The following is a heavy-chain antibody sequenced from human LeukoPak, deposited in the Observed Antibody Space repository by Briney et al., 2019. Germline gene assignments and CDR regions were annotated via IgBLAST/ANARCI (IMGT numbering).Heavy chain of an antibody. CDR1: GGSFSTYY. CDR3: ARDFLDGDNAFDI. J-gene: IGHJ3*02. V-gene: IGHV4-59*12. Sequence: SETLSLTCTVSGGSFSTYYWSWIRQPPGKGPEWIGYIYYSGSTDYNPSLKSRVTMSVDTSKNQFSLKLRSVTAADTAVYYCARDFLDGDNAFDIWGQGTLVTVSA. D-gene: IGHD3/OR15-3a*01. CDR2: IYYSGST.